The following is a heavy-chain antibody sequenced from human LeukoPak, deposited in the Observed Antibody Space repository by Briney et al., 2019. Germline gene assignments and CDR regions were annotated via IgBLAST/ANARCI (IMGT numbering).Heavy chain of an antibody. CDR3: AKPYSSGWYGPRDAFDI. J-gene: IGHJ3*02. Sequence: GGSLRLSCAASGFTFSSYAMSWVRQAPGKGLEWVSAISGSGGSTYCADSVKGRFTISRDNSKNTLYLQMNSLRAEDTAVYYCAKPYSSGWYGPRDAFDIWGQGTMVTVSS. V-gene: IGHV3-23*01. CDR2: ISGSGGST. CDR1: GFTFSSYA. D-gene: IGHD6-19*01.